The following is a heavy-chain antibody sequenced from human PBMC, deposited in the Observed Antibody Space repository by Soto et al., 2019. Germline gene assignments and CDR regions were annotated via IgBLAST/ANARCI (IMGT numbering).Heavy chain of an antibody. CDR1: GYTFTSYG. CDR2: ISADNGNT. Sequence: QVQLVQSGAEVKKPGASVKVSCKASGYTFTSYGISWVRQAPGQGVEWMGWISADNGNTNYAQKLQGRVTMTTDTSTSTAYMELRSLRSADTAVYCCERDGDGYGSGCSCHSLDPWGQGTLVTVSS. V-gene: IGHV1-18*01. CDR3: ERDGDGYGSGCSCHSLDP. J-gene: IGHJ5*02. D-gene: IGHD2-15*01.